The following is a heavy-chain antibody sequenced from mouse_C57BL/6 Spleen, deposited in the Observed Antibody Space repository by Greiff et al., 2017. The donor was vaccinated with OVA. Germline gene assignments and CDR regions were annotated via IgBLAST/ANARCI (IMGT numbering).Heavy chain of an antibody. Sequence: EVQLVESGAELVKPGASVKLSCTASGFNIKDYYMHWVKQRTEQGLEWIGRIDPEDGATKYAPKFPGKAPITSDTSSNTAYLQLSSLTTEDTAVYYCARSLITAVVAGDAMDYWGQGTSVTVSS. D-gene: IGHD1-1*01. CDR3: ARSLITAVVAGDAMDY. CDR1: GFNIKDYY. V-gene: IGHV14-2*01. CDR2: IDPEDGAT. J-gene: IGHJ4*01.